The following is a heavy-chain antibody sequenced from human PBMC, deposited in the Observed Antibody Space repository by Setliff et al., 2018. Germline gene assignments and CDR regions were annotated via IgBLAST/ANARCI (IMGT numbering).Heavy chain of an antibody. Sequence: SETLSLTCAVSGGSFSYYYWSWVRQSPGRGLEWIGRRGPNGSTNYNPSLGSRATISFDSSKIELSLKLASVTAADTAVYYCARDPTSGALFRAFDIWGQGTMVTVSS. CDR1: GGSFSYYY. CDR2: RGPNGST. CDR3: ARDPTSGALFRAFDI. J-gene: IGHJ3*02. D-gene: IGHD2-21*01. V-gene: IGHV4-34*01.